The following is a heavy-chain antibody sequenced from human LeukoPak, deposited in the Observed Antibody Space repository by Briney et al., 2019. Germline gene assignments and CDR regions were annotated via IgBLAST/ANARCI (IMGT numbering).Heavy chain of an antibody. CDR1: GGTFSNYG. CDR3: ARFDPGVHPGDY. CDR2: IIPIFGTA. D-gene: IGHD3-10*01. V-gene: IGHV1-69*13. Sequence: ASVKVSCKASGGTFSNYGIGWVRQAPGQGLEWMGGIIPIFGTANYAQNLQGRVTITADESTTTAYMELSSLRSDDTAVYYCARFDPGVHPGDYWGQGSPVTVSS. J-gene: IGHJ4*02.